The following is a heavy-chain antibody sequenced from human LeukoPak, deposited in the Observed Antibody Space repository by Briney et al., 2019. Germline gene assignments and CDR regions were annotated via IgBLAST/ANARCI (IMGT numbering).Heavy chain of an antibody. CDR2: ISGDGDTT. V-gene: IGHV3-43*02. D-gene: IGHD2-2*01. CDR1: GFTFDDYV. Sequence: GGSLRLSCAASGFTFDDYVMHWVRQAPGKGPEWVSLISGDGDTTYYADSVKGRFTTSRHNSKNSLYLQMNSLKTEDTALYYCAKDRDCSITSCYPDWFDPWGQGTLVTVSS. J-gene: IGHJ5*02. CDR3: AKDRDCSITSCYPDWFDP.